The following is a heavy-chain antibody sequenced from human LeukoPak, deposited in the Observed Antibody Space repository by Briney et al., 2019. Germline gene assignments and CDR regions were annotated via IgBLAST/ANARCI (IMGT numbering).Heavy chain of an antibody. J-gene: IGHJ6*02. CDR3: ASLVHENGGFWSGYYYGMDV. V-gene: IGHV4-34*01. D-gene: IGHD3-3*01. Sequence: SETQSLTCAVYGGSFSGYYWSWIRQPPGKGLEWIGEINHGGSTNYNPSLKSRVTISVDASKNQFSLKLSSVTAADTAVYYCASLVHENGGFWSGYYYGMDVWGQGTTVTVSS. CDR2: INHGGST. CDR1: GGSFSGYY.